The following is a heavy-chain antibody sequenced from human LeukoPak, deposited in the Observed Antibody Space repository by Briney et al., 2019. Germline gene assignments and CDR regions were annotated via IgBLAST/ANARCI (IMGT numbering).Heavy chain of an antibody. CDR1: GGSISSGGYY. CDR2: TYYSGST. J-gene: IGHJ4*02. D-gene: IGHD2-8*01. Sequence: RPSETLSLTCTVSGGSISSGGYYWSWIRQHPGKGLEWIGSTYYSGSTYYNPSLKSRVTISIDTSKNQFSLKLTSVTAADTAVYYCARGPGVSPLDYWGQGTLVTVSS. CDR3: ARGPGVSPLDY. V-gene: IGHV4-31*03.